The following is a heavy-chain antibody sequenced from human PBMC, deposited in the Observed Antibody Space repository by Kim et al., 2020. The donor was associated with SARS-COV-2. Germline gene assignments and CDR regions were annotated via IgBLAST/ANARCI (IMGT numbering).Heavy chain of an antibody. CDR2: IYYSGST. J-gene: IGHJ4*01. V-gene: IGHV4-59*01. CDR1: GGSISSYY. CDR3: ARDVGVGTKPRGYFDY. D-gene: IGHD1-26*01. Sequence: SETLSLTCTVSGGSISSYYWSWIRQPPGKGLEWIGYIYYSGSTNYNPSLKSRVTISVDTSKNQFSLKLSSVTAADTAVYYCARDVGVGTKPRGYFDYWG.